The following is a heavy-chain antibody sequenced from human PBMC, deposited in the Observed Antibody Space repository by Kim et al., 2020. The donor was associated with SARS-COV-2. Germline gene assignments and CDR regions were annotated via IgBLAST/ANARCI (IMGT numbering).Heavy chain of an antibody. CDR1: GGSFITSSYY. Sequence: SETLSLTCTVSGGSFITSSYYCDWIRQPPGKGLDWIGGFHFPGTMYFNPSLKTRVTISVDTSKQQFSLTLTSVTAADTAVYYYARRSRGDGSLDYWSQGT. CDR3: ARRSRGDGSLDY. V-gene: IGHV4-39*01. CDR2: FHFPGTM. J-gene: IGHJ4*02. D-gene: IGHD3-16*01.